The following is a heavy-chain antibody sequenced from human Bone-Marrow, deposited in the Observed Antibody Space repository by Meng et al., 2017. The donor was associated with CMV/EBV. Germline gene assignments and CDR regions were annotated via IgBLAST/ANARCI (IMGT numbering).Heavy chain of an antibody. V-gene: IGHV1-46*01. CDR3: AREGRGMSGSYDY. D-gene: IGHD1-26*01. CDR2: INPSGGST. Sequence: ASVKVSCKASGYTFTSYYMHWVRQAPGQGLEWMGIINPSGGSTSYAQKFQGRVTMTRDTSTSTAYMELRSLRSDDTAVYYCAREGRGMSGSYDYWGQGTLVTVSS. CDR1: GYTFTSYY. J-gene: IGHJ4*02.